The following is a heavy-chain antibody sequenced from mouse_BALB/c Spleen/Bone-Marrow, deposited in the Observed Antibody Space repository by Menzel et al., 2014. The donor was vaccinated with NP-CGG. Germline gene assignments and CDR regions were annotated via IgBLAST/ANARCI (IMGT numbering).Heavy chain of an antibody. CDR1: GYTFTDYW. J-gene: IGHJ2*01. CDR3: AREGYGYQYFDY. CDR2: IDTSDSYT. Sequence: QVQLQQSGAELVMPGASVKMSCKASGYTFTDYWMHWVKQRPGQGLEWIGAIDTSDSYTSYNQKFKGKATLTVDESSSTAYMQLSSLTSGDSAVYYCAREGYGYQYFDYWGQGTTLTVSS. V-gene: IGHV1-69*01. D-gene: IGHD2-2*01.